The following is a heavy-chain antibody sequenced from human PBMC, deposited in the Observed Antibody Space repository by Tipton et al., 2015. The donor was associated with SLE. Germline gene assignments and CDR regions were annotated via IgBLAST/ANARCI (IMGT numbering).Heavy chain of an antibody. CDR3: ARGYDSTRGLWGWFFDY. CDR2: IYTSGST. V-gene: IGHV4-61*09. D-gene: IGHD3-22*01. CDR1: GGSISSGSYY. Sequence: TLSLTCTVSGGSISSGSYYWSWIRQPAGKGLEWIGYIYTSGSTNYNPTLKSRVTISVDTSKNQFSLKLSSVTAADTAVYYCARGYDSTRGLWGWFFDYWGQGTLVTVSS. J-gene: IGHJ4*02.